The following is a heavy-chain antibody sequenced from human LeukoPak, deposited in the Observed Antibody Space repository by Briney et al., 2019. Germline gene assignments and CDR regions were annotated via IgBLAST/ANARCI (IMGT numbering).Heavy chain of an antibody. J-gene: IGHJ3*01. D-gene: IGHD3-22*01. CDR3: ARPNITSYYDSRGYDAFDV. CDR2: IYPDDSDT. Sequence: GEPLKISCKGSGYRFNAYWIAWVRQMPGKGLEWMGIIYPDDSDTRYSPSFQGQVTISADKSVRTAYLQWSSLKASDTAMYSCARPNITSYYDSRGYDAFDVWGQGTMVTVSS. CDR1: GYRFNAYW. V-gene: IGHV5-51*01.